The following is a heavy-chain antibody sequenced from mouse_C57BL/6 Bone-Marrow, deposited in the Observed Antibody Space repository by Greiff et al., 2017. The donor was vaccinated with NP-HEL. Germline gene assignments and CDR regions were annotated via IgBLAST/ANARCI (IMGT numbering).Heavy chain of an antibody. V-gene: IGHV14-1*01. CDR3: TTGLCGGYYYAIGY. D-gene: IGHD3-3*01. CDR2: IDPEDGDT. J-gene: IGHJ4*01. Sequence: EVQLQQSGAELVRPGASVKLSCTASGFNIKDYYMHWVKQRPEQGLEWIGRIDPEDGDTEYAPKFQGKATMTADTSSNTAYLQLSSLSSENTAVYYCTTGLCGGYYYAIGYWGQRPSVTASS. CDR1: GFNIKDYY.